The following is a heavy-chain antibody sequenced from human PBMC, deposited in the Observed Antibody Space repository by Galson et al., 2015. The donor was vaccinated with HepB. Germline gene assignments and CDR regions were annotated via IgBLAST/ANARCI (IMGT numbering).Heavy chain of an antibody. Sequence: QSGAEVKKPGESLKISCKGSGYSFTSYWIGWVRQMPGKGLEWMGIIYPGDSDTRYSPSFQGQVTISADKSISTAYLQWSSLKASDTAMYYCASQSGSSGWYGNWFDPWGQGTLVTVSS. V-gene: IGHV5-51*03. J-gene: IGHJ5*02. CDR2: IYPGDSDT. D-gene: IGHD6-19*01. CDR1: GYSFTSYW. CDR3: ASQSGSSGWYGNWFDP.